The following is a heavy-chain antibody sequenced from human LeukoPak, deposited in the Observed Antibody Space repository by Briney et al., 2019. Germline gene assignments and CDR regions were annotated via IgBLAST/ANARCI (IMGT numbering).Heavy chain of an antibody. Sequence: PGRSLRLTCAASGFTFSSYGMHWVRQAPGKGLEWVAVISYDGSNKYYADSVKGRFTISRDNSKNTLYLQMNSLRAEDTAVYYCAKGGHYYGSGSYVPYPPHFDFDYWGQGTLVTVSS. D-gene: IGHD3-10*01. V-gene: IGHV3-30*18. CDR1: GFTFSSYG. J-gene: IGHJ4*02. CDR3: AKGGHYYGSGSYVPYPPHFDFDY. CDR2: ISYDGSNK.